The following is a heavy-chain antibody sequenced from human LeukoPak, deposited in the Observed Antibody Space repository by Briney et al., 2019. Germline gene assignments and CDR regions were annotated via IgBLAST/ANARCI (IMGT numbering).Heavy chain of an antibody. D-gene: IGHD2-2*01. CDR2: IYTSGST. CDR1: GGSISSYY. Sequence: SSETLSLTCTVSGGSISSYYWSWIRQPAGKGLEWIGRIYTSGSTNYNLSLKSRVTMSVDTSKNQFSLKLSSVTAADTAVYYCARDRTDIVVVPAFDPWGQGTLVTVSS. V-gene: IGHV4-4*07. J-gene: IGHJ5*02. CDR3: ARDRTDIVVVPAFDP.